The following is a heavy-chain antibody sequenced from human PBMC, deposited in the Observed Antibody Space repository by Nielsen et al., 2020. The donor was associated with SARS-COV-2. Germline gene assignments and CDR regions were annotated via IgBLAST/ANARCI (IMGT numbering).Heavy chain of an antibody. CDR3: ARDLAAAGWGAFDI. J-gene: IGHJ3*02. V-gene: IGHV4-39*07. D-gene: IGHD6-13*01. CDR2: MYYSGST. Sequence: SETLSLTCTVSGGSISSSNYYWGWIRQPPGKGLEWIGSMYYSGSTYYDPSLKSRVTMSVGTSKKQFSLKLSSVTAADTAVYYCARDLAAAGWGAFDIWGQGTMVTVSS. CDR1: GGSISSSNYY.